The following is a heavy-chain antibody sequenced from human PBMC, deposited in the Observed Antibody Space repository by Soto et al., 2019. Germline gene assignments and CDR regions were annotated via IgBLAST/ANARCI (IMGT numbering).Heavy chain of an antibody. CDR3: VRAHYTN. V-gene: IGHV3-7*01. J-gene: IGHJ1*01. CDR1: GFLFSSSW. Sequence: VQLVESGGTLVQPGGSLRLSCTASGFLFSSSWVGWVRQAPGKGLEWVANVKQDENERYYVDSVKGRFTISRDNTKNSLYLQMNNLRAEDTAIYYCVRAHYTNGGQGTLVTVSS. CDR2: VKQDENER. D-gene: IGHD2-2*02.